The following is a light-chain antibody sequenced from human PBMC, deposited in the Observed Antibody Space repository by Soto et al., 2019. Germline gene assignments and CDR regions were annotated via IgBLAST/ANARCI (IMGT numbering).Light chain of an antibody. Sequence: IHLTHAPSSLSASFGDRVTITCRASQAITNNLAWYQQKPGNPPKLLIYEESTLHSGVPSRFSGRKVGTQFILTIDSLQPEDFATYYCQQVKSYPRTFGGGTKVDIK. CDR3: QQVKSYPRT. CDR2: EES. CDR1: QAITNN. V-gene: IGKV1-9*01. J-gene: IGKJ4*01.